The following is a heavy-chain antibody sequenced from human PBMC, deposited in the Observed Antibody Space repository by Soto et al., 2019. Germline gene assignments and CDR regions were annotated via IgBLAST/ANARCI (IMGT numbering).Heavy chain of an antibody. V-gene: IGHV1-18*01. CDR2: INTDNGNT. CDR3: ARDQGITTFGVYSMYYYGMDV. CDR1: GYTFTNAG. D-gene: IGHD3-3*01. Sequence: QVQLVQSGAEVKKPGASVKVSCKASGYTFTNAGISWVRQAPGQGLEWLGWINTDNGNTNYAQHLQGRVTLTTDTSTSTAYMDLRSLRSDDTAVYYCARDQGITTFGVYSMYYYGMDVWGPGTTGTVSS. J-gene: IGHJ6*02.